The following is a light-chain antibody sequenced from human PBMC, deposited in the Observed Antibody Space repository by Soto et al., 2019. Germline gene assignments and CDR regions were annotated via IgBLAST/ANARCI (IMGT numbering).Light chain of an antibody. CDR3: SSYTSSSTFDV. J-gene: IGLJ1*01. V-gene: IGLV2-14*03. CDR2: DVS. Sequence: QSALTQPASVSGSPGQSITISCTGASSDVGSYNYVSWYQHPPGTAPKLIIYDVSNRPSGISNRFSGSKSGNTASLTISGLQAEDEADYYCSSYTSSSTFDVFGAGTKVTVL. CDR1: SSDVGSYNY.